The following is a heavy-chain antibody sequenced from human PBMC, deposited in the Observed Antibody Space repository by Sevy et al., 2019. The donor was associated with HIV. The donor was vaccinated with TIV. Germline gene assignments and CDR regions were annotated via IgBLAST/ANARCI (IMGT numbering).Heavy chain of an antibody. V-gene: IGHV3-49*03. Sequence: GGSLRLSCTASGFTCGDYAMSWFRQAPGKGLEWVGFIRSKAYGGTTEYAASVKGRFTISRDVSKSIAYLQMNSLKTEDTAVYYCTRAIFGVVIIHWFDPWGQGPLVTVSS. J-gene: IGHJ5*02. D-gene: IGHD3-3*01. CDR3: TRAIFGVVIIHWFDP. CDR1: GFTCGDYA. CDR2: IRSKAYGGTT.